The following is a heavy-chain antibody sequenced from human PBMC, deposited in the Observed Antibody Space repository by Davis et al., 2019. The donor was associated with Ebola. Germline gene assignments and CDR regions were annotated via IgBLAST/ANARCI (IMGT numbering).Heavy chain of an antibody. J-gene: IGHJ3*02. D-gene: IGHD2/OR15-2a*01. V-gene: IGHV1-69*13. CDR1: GGTFGSYP. CDR2: IAPVFNRK. CDR3: ARDCRDFYDDTGHHDAYDI. Sequence: AASVKVSCKASGGTFGSYPIAWVRQAPGQGLEWMGKIAPVFNRKNYAQRIQGRVSLTVDESTNTAYMEVSSLRSDDTAVYYCARDCRDFYDDTGHHDAYDIWGQGTMVTVSS.